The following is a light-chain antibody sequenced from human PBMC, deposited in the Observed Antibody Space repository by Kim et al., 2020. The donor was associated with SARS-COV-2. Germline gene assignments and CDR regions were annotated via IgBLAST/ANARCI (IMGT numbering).Light chain of an antibody. J-gene: IGKJ2*01. V-gene: IGKV1-33*01. CDR2: GAS. CDR3: QQYDNLPPYT. CDR1: QDIANY. Sequence: ASVGVDVSRNSRACQDIANYLNWYQQTPGNPPKLLIYGASSSEAGDPSRFSGSGSGTDFTFAISSLQPEDIATYFCQQYDNLPPYTFGQGTKLEI.